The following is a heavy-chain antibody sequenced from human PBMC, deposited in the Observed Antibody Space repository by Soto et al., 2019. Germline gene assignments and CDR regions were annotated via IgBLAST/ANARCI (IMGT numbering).Heavy chain of an antibody. CDR2: ISSRSDI. V-gene: IGHV3-21*01. CDR3: AREYTAWHLAYGLDV. CDR1: GFTFSSYS. Sequence: PWGSLRVSCVCSGFTFSSYSINWVRQAPGKGLEWVSSISSRSDIYYADSVKGRFTISRDNAKNSVSLQMNSLRAEDTAVYYCAREYTAWHLAYGLDVWGQGTTVTVSS. J-gene: IGHJ6*01. D-gene: IGHD2-2*02.